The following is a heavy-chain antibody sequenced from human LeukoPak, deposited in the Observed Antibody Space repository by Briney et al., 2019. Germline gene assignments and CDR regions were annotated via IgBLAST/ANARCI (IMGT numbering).Heavy chain of an antibody. V-gene: IGHV3-7*01. Sequence: GGSLRLSCAASGFTFNIYGMSWVRQAPGEGLEWVANIKQDGSEKNYVDSVKGRFTISRDNAKNSLFLQMSSLRAEDTAVYYCARAWGYGRHWGQGTLVTVSS. CDR2: IKQDGSEK. J-gene: IGHJ4*02. D-gene: IGHD7-27*01. CDR1: GFTFNIYG. CDR3: ARAWGYGRH.